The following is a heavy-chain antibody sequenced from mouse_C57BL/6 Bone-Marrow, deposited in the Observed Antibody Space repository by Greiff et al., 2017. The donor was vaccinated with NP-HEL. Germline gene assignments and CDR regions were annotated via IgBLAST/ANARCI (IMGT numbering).Heavy chain of an antibody. CDR2: IYPGSGST. Sequence: QVQLKQPGAELVKPGASVKMSCKASGYTFTSYWITWVKQRPGQGLEWIGDIYPGSGSTNYNEKFKSKATLTVDTSSSTAYMQLSSLTSEDSAVYYCARDYDDPDYFDYWGQGTTLTVSS. D-gene: IGHD2-4*01. J-gene: IGHJ2*01. CDR1: GYTFTSYW. CDR3: ARDYDDPDYFDY. V-gene: IGHV1-55*01.